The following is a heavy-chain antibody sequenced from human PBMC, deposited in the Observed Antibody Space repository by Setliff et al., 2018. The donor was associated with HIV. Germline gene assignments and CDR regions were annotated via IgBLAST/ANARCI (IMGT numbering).Heavy chain of an antibody. CDR3: ASLQPDAVDV. Sequence: GESLKISCKGSGYSFTTYWIGWVRQMPGKGLEWIGIIHPGDSETRYSPSFQGQVIISADKSISTAYLQWSSLKASDTAMYYCASLQPDAVDVWGQGTTVTVSS. CDR2: IHPGDSET. CDR1: GYSFTTYW. J-gene: IGHJ6*02. V-gene: IGHV5-51*01.